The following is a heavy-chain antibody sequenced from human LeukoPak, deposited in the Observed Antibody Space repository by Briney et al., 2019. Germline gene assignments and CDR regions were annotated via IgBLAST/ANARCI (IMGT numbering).Heavy chain of an antibody. V-gene: IGHV3-7*01. CDR3: ARDFGSLEDYFDY. J-gene: IGHJ4*02. D-gene: IGHD3-10*01. CDR2: INQDGSEK. CDR1: GFTFRTYW. Sequence: GGSLRLSCAASGFTFRTYWMSWVRQAPGKGLEWVANINQDGSEKFYVDSVKGRFTISRDNARNSLYLQMSSLRAEDTAVYYCARDFGSLEDYFDYWGQGTLVTVSS.